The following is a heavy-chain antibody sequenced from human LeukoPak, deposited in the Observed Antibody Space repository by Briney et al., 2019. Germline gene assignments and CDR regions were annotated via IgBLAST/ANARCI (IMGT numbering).Heavy chain of an antibody. V-gene: IGHV3-48*02. CDR3: ARDHGYAFDY. Sequence: PGESLRLSCVASGFTFSYYSMNWVRQAPGKGLEWVSYINSISGEIWYADSVKGRFTFSRDDAKNSLYLQMNSLRDEDTAVYYCARDHGYAFDYWGQGTLVTVSS. D-gene: IGHD5-12*01. J-gene: IGHJ4*02. CDR2: INSISGEI. CDR1: GFTFSYYS.